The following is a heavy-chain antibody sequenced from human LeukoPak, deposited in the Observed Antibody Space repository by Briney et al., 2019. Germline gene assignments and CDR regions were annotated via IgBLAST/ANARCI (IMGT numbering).Heavy chain of an antibody. CDR2: ISSSSSTI. CDR1: GFTFSTYS. J-gene: IGHJ4*02. V-gene: IGHV3-48*01. Sequence: GGSLRLSCAASGFTFSTYSMNWVRQAPGKGLEWVSYISSSSSTIYYAGSVKGRFTISRDNSKNTLYLQMNSLRAEDTAVYYCARGAGDFWSGYYPTDYWGQGTLVTVSS. D-gene: IGHD3-3*01. CDR3: ARGAGDFWSGYYPTDY.